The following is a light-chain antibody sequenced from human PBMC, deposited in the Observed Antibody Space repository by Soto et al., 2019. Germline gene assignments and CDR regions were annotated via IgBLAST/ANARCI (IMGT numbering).Light chain of an antibody. CDR3: QHYNSYSEA. CDR2: KAS. Sequence: DIQMTQSPSTLSGSVGDRVTITCRASQTISSWLAWYQQKPGKAPKLLIYKASTLKSGVPSRFSGSGSVTECTLTISSLQPDDFATYYCQHYNSYSEAVGQGTKVELK. CDR1: QTISSW. J-gene: IGKJ1*01. V-gene: IGKV1-5*03.